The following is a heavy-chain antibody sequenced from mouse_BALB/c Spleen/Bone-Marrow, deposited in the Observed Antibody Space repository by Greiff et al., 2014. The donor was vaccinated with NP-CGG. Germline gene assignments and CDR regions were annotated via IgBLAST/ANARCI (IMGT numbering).Heavy chain of an antibody. Sequence: DLVKPGASVKLSCKASGYTFTSYWINWIKRRPGQGLEWIGRIPPGSGTTYYNEMFKGKATLTVDTSSTTAYIQLSSLSSEDSAVYFCARGGYYYGSSSPWFAYWGQGTLVTVSA. D-gene: IGHD1-1*01. CDR2: IPPGSGTT. V-gene: IGHV1S41*01. CDR1: GYTFTSYW. J-gene: IGHJ3*01. CDR3: ARGGYYYGSSSPWFAY.